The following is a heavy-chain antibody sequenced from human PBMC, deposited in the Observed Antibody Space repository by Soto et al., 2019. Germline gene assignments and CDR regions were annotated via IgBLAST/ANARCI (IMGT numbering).Heavy chain of an antibody. CDR1: GVTVGNNY. Sequence: EVRLVESGGGLVQPGGSLRLSCAASGVTVGNNYMSWVRQAPGKGLEWVSVTYSGGDTRYAASLKDRVTMSRDSNKNSVYFQMASLSAGETAVYFWGRNVPGRALGYWGHGSVVTVCS. CDR2: TYSGGDT. J-gene: IGHJ4*01. D-gene: IGHD3-10*01. V-gene: IGHV3-66*01. CDR3: GRNVPGRALGY.